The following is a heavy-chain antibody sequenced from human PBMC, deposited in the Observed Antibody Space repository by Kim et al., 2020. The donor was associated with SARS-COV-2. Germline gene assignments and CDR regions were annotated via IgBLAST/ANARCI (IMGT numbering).Heavy chain of an antibody. CDR2: MNPNSGNT. V-gene: IGHV1-8*01. J-gene: IGHJ6*02. CDR1: GYTFTSYD. D-gene: IGHD3-10*01. CDR3: ARGPSQWFGELLGPQDV. Sequence: ASVKVSCKASGYTFTSYDINWVRQATGQGLEWMGWMNPNSGNTGYAQKFQGRVTMTRNTSISTAYMELSSLRSEDTAVYYCARGPSQWFGELLGPQDVWGQTTTVTLSS.